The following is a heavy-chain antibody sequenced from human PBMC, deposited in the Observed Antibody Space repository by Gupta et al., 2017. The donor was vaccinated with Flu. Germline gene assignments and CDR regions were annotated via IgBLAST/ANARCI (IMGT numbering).Heavy chain of an antibody. CDR1: GASISNGVYY. Sequence: QVQLQESGPGLVQPSQTLSLTCTVTGASISNGVYYWSWLRQPAGKGLEWLGRIYATGSTNYNPSLNSRLTISVDASKQQFFLNLSSVTAADTAVYYCARDKNGDYYLDYWGQGSLVTVAS. CDR3: ARDKNGDYYLDY. D-gene: IGHD7-27*01. CDR2: IYATGST. J-gene: IGHJ4*02. V-gene: IGHV4-61*02.